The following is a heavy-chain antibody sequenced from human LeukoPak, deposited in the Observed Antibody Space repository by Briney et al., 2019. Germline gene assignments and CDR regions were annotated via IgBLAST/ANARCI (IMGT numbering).Heavy chain of an antibody. Sequence: PSETLSLTCTISGDSISNYYWSWIRQPPGRGLEWIGYIYYSGGTDYNPSLKSRVSISVDTSKTHFSLKLTSVTAADTAVYYCAGGIGTTVRGYFDFWGQGTQVTVSS. CDR3: AGGIGTTVRGYFDF. CDR2: IYYSGGT. V-gene: IGHV4-59*12. J-gene: IGHJ4*02. CDR1: GDSISNYY. D-gene: IGHD4-11*01.